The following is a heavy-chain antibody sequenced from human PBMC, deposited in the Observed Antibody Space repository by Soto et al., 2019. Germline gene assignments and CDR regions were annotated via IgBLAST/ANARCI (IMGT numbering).Heavy chain of an antibody. Sequence: GESLKISCKGSGYSFTSYWISWVRQMPGKGLEWMGRIDPSDSYTNYSPSFQGHVTISADKSISTAYLQWSSLKASDTAMYYCASGLKLVATIGPDAFDIWGQGTMVTVSS. CDR1: GYSFTSYW. J-gene: IGHJ3*02. CDR3: ASGLKLVATIGPDAFDI. V-gene: IGHV5-10-1*01. D-gene: IGHD5-12*01. CDR2: IDPSDSYT.